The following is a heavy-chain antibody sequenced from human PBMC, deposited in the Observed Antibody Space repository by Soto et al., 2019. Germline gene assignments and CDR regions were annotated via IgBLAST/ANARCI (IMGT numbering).Heavy chain of an antibody. D-gene: IGHD5-18*01. CDR3: AIFGLGYGQYYFDY. J-gene: IGHJ4*02. CDR1: GGTFSSYA. Sequence: QVQLVQSGAEVKKPGSSVKVSCKASGGTFSSYAISWVRQAPGQGLEWMGGSIPIFGTANYAQKFQGRVTITADESTSTADMELRSLRSEDTAVYYCAIFGLGYGQYYFDYWGQGTLVTVSS. CDR2: SIPIFGTA. V-gene: IGHV1-69*01.